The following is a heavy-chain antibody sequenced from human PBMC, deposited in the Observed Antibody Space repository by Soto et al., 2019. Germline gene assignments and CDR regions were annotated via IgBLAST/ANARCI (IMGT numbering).Heavy chain of an antibody. V-gene: IGHV1-2*02. CDR1: GYTFTGYY. J-gene: IGHJ4*02. CDR3: SKANSGDDDEFDY. CDR2: INPKSGGS. D-gene: IGHD5-12*01. Sequence: ASVKVSCKASGYTFTGYYMHWVRQAPGQGLEWMGWINPKSGGSSYAQKFQGRVTMTRDTSSSSAYMELSSLRSDDTAVYYCSKANSGDDDEFDYWGQGTPVTVSS.